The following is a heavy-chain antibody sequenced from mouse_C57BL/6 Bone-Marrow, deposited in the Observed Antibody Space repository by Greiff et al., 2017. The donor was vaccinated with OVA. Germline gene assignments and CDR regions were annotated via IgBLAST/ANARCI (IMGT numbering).Heavy chain of an antibody. J-gene: IGHJ2*01. Sequence: QVQLQQPGAELVKPGASVKMSCKASGYTFTSYWITWVKQRPGQGLEWIGDIYPGSGSTNYNEKFKSKATLTVDTSSSTAYMQLSSLTSEDSAVYDYARGNTTVVQYYFDYWGQGTTLTVSS. CDR1: GYTFTSYW. D-gene: IGHD1-1*01. CDR2: IYPGSGST. CDR3: ARGNTTVVQYYFDY. V-gene: IGHV1-55*01.